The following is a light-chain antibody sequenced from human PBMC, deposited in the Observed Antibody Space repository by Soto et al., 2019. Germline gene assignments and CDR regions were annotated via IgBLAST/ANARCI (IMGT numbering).Light chain of an antibody. CDR1: SSNIGAGYN. Sequence: QSVLTQPPSVSGAPGQRVTISCTGSSSNIGAGYNVHWYQQLPGTAPTLLIYDNNIRPSGVPDRFSGSKSGTSASLAITGLQAGDEADYYCQSFDGSLSGWVFGGGTKVTVL. J-gene: IGLJ3*02. V-gene: IGLV1-40*01. CDR2: DNN. CDR3: QSFDGSLSGWV.